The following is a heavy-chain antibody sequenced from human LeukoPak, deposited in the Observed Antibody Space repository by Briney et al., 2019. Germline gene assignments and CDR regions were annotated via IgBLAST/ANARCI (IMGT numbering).Heavy chain of an antibody. CDR1: RGTFSSYA. CDR2: IIPIFGTA. CDR3: ARDNLDYYDSSGYYSAFDY. J-gene: IGHJ4*02. V-gene: IGHV1-69*05. Sequence: SVKVSCKDSRGTFSSYAISWVRQAPGQGLEWMGRIIPIFGTANYAQKFQGRVTITTDESTSTAYMELSSLRSEDTAVYYCARDNLDYYDSSGYYSAFDYWGQGTLVTVST. D-gene: IGHD3-22*01.